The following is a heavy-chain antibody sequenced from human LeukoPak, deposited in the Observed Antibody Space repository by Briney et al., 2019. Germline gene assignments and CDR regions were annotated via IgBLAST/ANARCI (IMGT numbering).Heavy chain of an antibody. CDR2: ISGVNT. J-gene: IGHJ1*01. CDR1: GFTFSIYP. D-gene: IGHD4-17*01. Sequence: PGGSLRLSCAASGFTFSIYPMSWVRQAPGKGLEWVSSISGVNTHYADSVKGRFSISRDNYKNTLYLQMSSLRAEDTAVYYCARDPNGNYVGAFDFQRWGQGTLVTVSS. CDR3: ARDPNGNYVGAFDFQR. V-gene: IGHV3-23*01.